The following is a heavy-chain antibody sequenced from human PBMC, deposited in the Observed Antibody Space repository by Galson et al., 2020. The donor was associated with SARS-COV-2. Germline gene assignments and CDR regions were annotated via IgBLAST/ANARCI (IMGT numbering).Heavy chain of an antibody. Sequence: SETLSLTCAVSGGSISSSNWWSWVRQPPGKGLEWIGEIYHSGSTNYNPSLKSRVTISVDKSKNQFSLKLSSVTAADTAEYYCAREPYYYDSSGYYDYYYYGMDVWGQGTTVTVSS. CDR3: AREPYYYDSSGYYDYYYYGMDV. CDR1: GGSISSSNW. V-gene: IGHV4-4*02. J-gene: IGHJ6*02. D-gene: IGHD3-22*01. CDR2: IYHSGST.